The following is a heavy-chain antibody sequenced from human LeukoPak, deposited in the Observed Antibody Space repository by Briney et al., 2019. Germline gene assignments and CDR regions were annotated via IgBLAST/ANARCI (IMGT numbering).Heavy chain of an antibody. CDR2: IYYSGST. CDR3: ASFGALKGDFDY. J-gene: IGHJ4*02. Sequence: PSETLSLTCTVSGGSISSYYWSWIRQPPGKGLEWIGYIYYSGSTNYNPSLKSRVTISVDTSKNQFSLKLSSVTAADTAVYYCASFGALKGDFDYWGQGTLVTVSS. D-gene: IGHD3-3*01. V-gene: IGHV4-59*01. CDR1: GGSISSYY.